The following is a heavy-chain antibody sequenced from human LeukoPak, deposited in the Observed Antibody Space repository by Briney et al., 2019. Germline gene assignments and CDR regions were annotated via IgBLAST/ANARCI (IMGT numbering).Heavy chain of an antibody. CDR2: FYSPGST. CDR1: GFTVTTKS. J-gene: IGHJ1*01. V-gene: IGHV3-53*01. D-gene: IGHD2-2*01. Sequence: GGSLRLSCAASGFTVTTKSMAWVRQAPGRGLEWVSVFYSPGSTYYADSVHGRFTVSRDNSLNTLFLQMNSLRVEDTAVYYCASARESCIGSTCYEYFHHWGQGTPLTVSS. CDR3: ASARESCIGSTCYEYFHH.